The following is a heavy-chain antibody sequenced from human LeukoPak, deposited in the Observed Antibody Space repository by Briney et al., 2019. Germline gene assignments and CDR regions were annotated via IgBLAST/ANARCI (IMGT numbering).Heavy chain of an antibody. CDR3: ARELTLDYYGSGSYEDY. D-gene: IGHD3-10*01. Sequence: GASVKVSCKASGYTFTSYDINWVRQATGQGLEWMGWMNPNSGNTGYAQKFQGRVTMTRNTSISTAYMELSSLRSEDTAVYYCARELTLDYYGSGSYEDYWGQGTLVTVSP. CDR2: MNPNSGNT. J-gene: IGHJ4*02. CDR1: GYTFTSYD. V-gene: IGHV1-8*01.